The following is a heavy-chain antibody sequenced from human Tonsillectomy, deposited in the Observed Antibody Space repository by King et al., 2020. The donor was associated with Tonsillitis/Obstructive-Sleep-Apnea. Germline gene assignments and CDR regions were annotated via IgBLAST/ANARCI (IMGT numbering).Heavy chain of an antibody. CDR1: GFTFTNYA. J-gene: IGHJ3*02. V-gene: IGHV3-30*04. CDR2: ISYDGSNK. Sequence: QLVQSGGGVVQPGRSLRLSCAASGFTFTNYAMHWVRQAPGKGLEWVAVISYDGSNKYYAGSVKGRFTISRDNSKNTLYLQMNSLRAEDTAVYYCARIEVAFDIWGQGTMVTVSS. CDR3: ARIEVAFDI.